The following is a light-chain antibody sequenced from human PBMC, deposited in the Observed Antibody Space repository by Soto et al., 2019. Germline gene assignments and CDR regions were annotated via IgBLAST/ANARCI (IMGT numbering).Light chain of an antibody. CDR1: QSVSSRY. CDR3: KQYGSTPRT. Sequence: IVLTQSPGTLSLSPGERATPSPTGSQSVSSRYLAWYQLKLGQAPRLLIYGASSSATGIPDRFSGMGSGTDFTLTISRLETEDFAVYYCKQYGSTPRTFGKGTKVDIK. V-gene: IGKV3-20*01. J-gene: IGKJ1*01. CDR2: GAS.